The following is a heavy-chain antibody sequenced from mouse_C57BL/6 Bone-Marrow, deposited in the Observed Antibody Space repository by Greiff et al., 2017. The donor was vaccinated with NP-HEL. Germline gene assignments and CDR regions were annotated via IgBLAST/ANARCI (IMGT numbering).Heavy chain of an antibody. CDR2: IDPSDSDT. J-gene: IGHJ1*01. CDR3: SRWDYGSSPYWYFDV. Sequence: QVQLQQPGAELVMPGASVKLSCKASGYTFTSYWMHWVKQRPGQGLEWIGEIDPSDSDTNYNQKFKGKSTLTVDKSSSRAYMQLSSLTSEDSAVYYCSRWDYGSSPYWYFDVWGPGTTVTVSS. D-gene: IGHD1-1*01. V-gene: IGHV1-69*01. CDR1: GYTFTSYW.